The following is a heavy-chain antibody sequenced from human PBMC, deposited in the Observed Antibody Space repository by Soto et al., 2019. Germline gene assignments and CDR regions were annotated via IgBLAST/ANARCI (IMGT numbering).Heavy chain of an antibody. Sequence: GGSLRLSCAASGFPFSSYCMHWVRPAPGKGLEWVAVISYDGSNKYYADSVKGRFTISRDNSKNTLYLQMNSLRAEDTAVYYCAKDLWLRIRYYYGMDVWGQGTTVTVSS. CDR2: ISYDGSNK. V-gene: IGHV3-30*18. CDR3: AKDLWLRIRYYYGMDV. D-gene: IGHD6-19*01. CDR1: GFPFSSYC. J-gene: IGHJ6*02.